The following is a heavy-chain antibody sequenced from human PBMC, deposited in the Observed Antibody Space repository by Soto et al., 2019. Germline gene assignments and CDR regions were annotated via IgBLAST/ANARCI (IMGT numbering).Heavy chain of an antibody. CDR2: IAYDGSSK. CDR3: ARRGTAALGTSRNDHFDS. Sequence: PVGSLRLSCAASGITFSNYGMHWVRQAPGRGLEWLAVIAYDGSSKYYAESVRGRFTISRDNARNTVFLQMNSLRGEDTAVYYCARRGTAALGTSRNDHFDSWGQGALVTVSS. D-gene: IGHD1-1*01. V-gene: IGHV3-30*03. J-gene: IGHJ4*02. CDR1: GITFSNYG.